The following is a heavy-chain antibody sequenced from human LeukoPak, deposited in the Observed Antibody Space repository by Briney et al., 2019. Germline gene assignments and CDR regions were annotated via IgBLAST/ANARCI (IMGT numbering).Heavy chain of an antibody. V-gene: IGHV3-74*01. J-gene: IGHJ4*02. Sequence: GGSLRLSCAASGFTFSTYWMRWVRQAPGKGLVWVSRINGDGSSTTYADSVKGRFTISRDNAKNTMYLQMNSLRAEDTAVYYCARAPRFNSYFDYWGQRTLVTVSS. CDR2: INGDGSST. CDR3: ARAPRFNSYFDY. D-gene: IGHD2/OR15-2a*01. CDR1: GFTFSTYW.